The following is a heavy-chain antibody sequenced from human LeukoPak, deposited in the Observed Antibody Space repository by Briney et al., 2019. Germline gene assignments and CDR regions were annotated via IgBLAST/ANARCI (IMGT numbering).Heavy chain of an antibody. CDR1: GGSVSSGDYC. D-gene: IGHD3-22*01. V-gene: IGHV4-61*08. Sequence: SKTLSLTCTVSGGSVSSGDYCWSWIRQPPGKGLEWIGCIYYSGSTNYNPSLKSRVTVSVDTSKNQFSLRLSSVTAADTAVYYCARVRRNDYYDSSGYYYRWFDPWGQGTLVTVSS. CDR2: IYYSGST. CDR3: ARVRRNDYYDSSGYYYRWFDP. J-gene: IGHJ5*02.